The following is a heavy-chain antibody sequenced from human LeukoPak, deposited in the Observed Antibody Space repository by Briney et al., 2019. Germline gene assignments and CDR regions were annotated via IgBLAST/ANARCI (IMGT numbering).Heavy chain of an antibody. CDR2: ISGGGGST. V-gene: IGHV3-23*01. Sequence: PGGSLRLSCAASGFTFSSYAMNWVRQAPGKGLEWVSVISGGGGSTYYADSVKGRFTISRDNSKNTLYLQMNSLRAEDTAVYYCAKGRRGYYYVLFDPWGQGTLVTVSS. D-gene: IGHD3-10*02. CDR1: GFTFSSYA. J-gene: IGHJ5*02. CDR3: AKGRRGYYYVLFDP.